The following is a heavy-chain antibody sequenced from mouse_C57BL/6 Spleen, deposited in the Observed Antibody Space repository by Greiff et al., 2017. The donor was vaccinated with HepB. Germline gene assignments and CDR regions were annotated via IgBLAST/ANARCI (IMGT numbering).Heavy chain of an antibody. D-gene: IGHD4-1*01. V-gene: IGHV3-6*01. CDR1: GYSITSGYY. CDR3: AREETGYFDY. CDR2: ISYDGSN. J-gene: IGHJ2*01. Sequence: EVKLLESGPGLVKPSQSLSLTCSVTGYSITSGYYWNWIRQFPGNKLEWMGYISYDGSNNYNPFLKNRISITRDTSKNQFFLKLNSVTTEDTATYYCAREETGYFDYWGQGTTLTVSS.